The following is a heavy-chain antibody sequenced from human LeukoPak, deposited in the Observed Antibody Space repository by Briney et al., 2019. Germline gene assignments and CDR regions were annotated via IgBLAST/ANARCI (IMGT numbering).Heavy chain of an antibody. CDR3: AKIGGNVVY. CDR1: GFTFSSYA. V-gene: IGHV3-23*01. D-gene: IGHD4-23*01. J-gene: IGHJ4*02. CDR2: ISGSTGRT. Sequence: GGFLRLSCAASGFTFSSYAMSWVSQAPGKGLEWLSSISGSTGRTHYADSVKGRFTISRDNSKNTLYLQMNSLRAEDTAVYYCAKIGGNVVYWGQGTLVTVSS.